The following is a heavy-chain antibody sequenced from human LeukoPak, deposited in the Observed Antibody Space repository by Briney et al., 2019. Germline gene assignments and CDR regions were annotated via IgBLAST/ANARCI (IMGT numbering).Heavy chain of an antibody. V-gene: IGHV3-74*01. J-gene: IGHJ4*02. CDR2: MNSDGSAT. Sequence: QPGGSLRLSCAASGFSFSNYLMHWVRQAPGKGLVWVTRMNSDGSATYYADSVQGRFTISRDNAKNTLYLQMNSLRAEDTAMYFCAKGPNYFDSWGQGTLVTVSS. CDR3: AKGPNYFDS. CDR1: GFSFSNYL.